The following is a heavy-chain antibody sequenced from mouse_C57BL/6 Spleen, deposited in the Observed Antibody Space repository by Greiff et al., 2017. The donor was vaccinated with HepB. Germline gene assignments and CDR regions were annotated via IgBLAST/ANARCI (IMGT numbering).Heavy chain of an antibody. CDR2: INPSSGYT. CDR3: ARGTTVVRYFDV. J-gene: IGHJ1*03. V-gene: IGHV1-4*01. Sequence: QVQLKESGAELARPGASVKMSCKASGYTFTSYTMHWVKQRPGQGLEWIGYINPSSGYTKYNQKFKDKATWTADKSSSTAYMQLSSLTSEDSAVYYCARGTTVVRYFDVWGTGTTVTVSS. D-gene: IGHD1-1*01. CDR1: GYTFTSYT.